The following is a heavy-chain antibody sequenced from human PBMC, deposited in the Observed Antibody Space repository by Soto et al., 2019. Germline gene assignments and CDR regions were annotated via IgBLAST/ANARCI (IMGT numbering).Heavy chain of an antibody. D-gene: IGHD2-15*01. J-gene: IGHJ6*02. V-gene: IGHV1-2*04. CDR2: MNPNSGGS. CDR3: AKDGRNSNNDYYYYFGMDV. CDR1: GYTFTGYY. Sequence: ASVKVSCKASGYTFTGYYMHWVRQAPGQGLEWMGCMNPNSGGSNYAQKFQGWVTMNRDTSISTAYMELSRLRSDETAVYYSAKDGRNSNNDYYYYFGMDVWGQGTTVTVSS.